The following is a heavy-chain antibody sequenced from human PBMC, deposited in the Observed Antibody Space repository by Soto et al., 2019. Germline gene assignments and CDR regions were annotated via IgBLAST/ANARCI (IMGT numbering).Heavy chain of an antibody. Sequence: HPGGSLRLSCAASGFTFSGYAMSWVRQAPGKGLEWVSAISGSGGSTYYADSVKGRFTISRDNSKNTLYLQMNSLRAEDTAVYYCAKDLYSSGWYSLGKADPQLGWGQGTLVTVSS. V-gene: IGHV3-23*01. CDR1: GFTFSGYA. J-gene: IGHJ4*02. D-gene: IGHD6-19*01. CDR3: AKDLYSSGWYSLGKADPQLG. CDR2: ISGSGGST.